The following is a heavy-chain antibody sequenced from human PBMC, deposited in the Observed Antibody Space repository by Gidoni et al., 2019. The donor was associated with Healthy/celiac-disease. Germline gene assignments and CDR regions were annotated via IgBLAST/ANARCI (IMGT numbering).Heavy chain of an antibody. CDR1: GFTVSSNY. V-gene: IGHV3-53*01. CDR2: IYSGGST. CDR3: ARLRQQLVLNWFDP. J-gene: IGHJ5*02. D-gene: IGHD6-13*01. Sequence: EVQLVESGGGLIQPGGSLRLSCAASGFTVSSNYMGWVRQAPGKGLEWVSVIYSGGSTYYADSVKGRFTISRDNSKNTLYLQMNSLRAEDTAVYYCARLRQQLVLNWFDPWGQGTLVTVSS.